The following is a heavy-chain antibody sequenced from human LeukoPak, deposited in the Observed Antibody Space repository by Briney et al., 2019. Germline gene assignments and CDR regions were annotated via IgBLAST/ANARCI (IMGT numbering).Heavy chain of an antibody. J-gene: IGHJ4*02. CDR2: INHSGST. CDR3: AKDGNGSAYYVDY. V-gene: IGHV4-34*01. Sequence: KTSETRSLTCAVYGGSFSGYYWSWIRQPPGKGLEWIGEINHSGSTNYNPSLKSRVTISVHTSKNQFSLKLSSVTAADTAVYYCAKDGNGSAYYVDYWGQGTLVAVSS. CDR1: GGSFSGYY. D-gene: IGHD3-22*01.